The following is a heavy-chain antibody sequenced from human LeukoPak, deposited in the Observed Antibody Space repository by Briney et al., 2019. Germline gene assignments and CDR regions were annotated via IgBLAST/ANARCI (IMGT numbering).Heavy chain of an antibody. CDR2: IKQDGSEK. CDR3: ARGSSSWYYYFDY. D-gene: IGHD6-13*01. Sequence: GGSLRLSCAASGFTFSSYAIHWVRQAPGKGPEWVANIKQDGSEKYYVDSVKGRFTISRDNAKNSLYLQMNSLRAEDTAVYYCARGSSSWYYYFDYWGQGTLVTVSS. V-gene: IGHV3-7*01. J-gene: IGHJ4*02. CDR1: GFTFSSYA.